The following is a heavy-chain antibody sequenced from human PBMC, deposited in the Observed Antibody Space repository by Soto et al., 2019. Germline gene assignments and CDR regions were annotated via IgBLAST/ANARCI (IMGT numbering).Heavy chain of an antibody. V-gene: IGHV4-4*03. CDR1: SGSISSSNW. CDR2: IYHSGST. J-gene: IGHJ4*02. D-gene: IGHD3-16*02. Sequence: QVQLQESGPGLVKPPGTLSLTCAVSSGSISSSNWWSWVRQPPGKGLEWIGEIYHSGSTNYNPSLKSRVTISVDKSKNQFSLKLSSVTAADTAVYYCAGSRIMITFGGVIGIFDYWGQGTLVTVSS. CDR3: AGSRIMITFGGVIGIFDY.